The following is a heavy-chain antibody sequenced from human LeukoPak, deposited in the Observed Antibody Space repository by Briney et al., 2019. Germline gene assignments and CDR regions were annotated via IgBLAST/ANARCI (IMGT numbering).Heavy chain of an antibody. CDR3: ARKSTGENYFDY. CDR2: ISYDGSNK. Sequence: GSLRLSCAGSGFNFRSYCLHWVRQGPGKGLEWVAVISYDGSNKYYADSVKGRLTISRDNSKNTLYLQMNSLRAEDTAVYYCARKSTGENYFDYWGQGTLVTVSS. J-gene: IGHJ4*02. D-gene: IGHD7-27*01. V-gene: IGHV3-30*03. CDR1: GFNFRSYC.